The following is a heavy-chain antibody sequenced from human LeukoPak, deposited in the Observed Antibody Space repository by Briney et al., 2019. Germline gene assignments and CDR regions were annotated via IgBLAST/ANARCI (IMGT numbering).Heavy chain of an antibody. V-gene: IGHV3-7*01. CDR2: IKKDGSDS. D-gene: IGHD6-25*01. J-gene: IGHJ6*02. CDR3: AKNIAAPGRVDYQYYAMDE. CDR1: GFIFSGYW. Sequence: GGSLRLSCAASGFIFSGYWMTWVRQAPGKGLQWVAGIKKDGSDSYHVDSVKGRFTISRDNAKNSLFMQMKNLRAGDTAVYYCAKNIAAPGRVDYQYYAMDEWGQGTTVTVSS.